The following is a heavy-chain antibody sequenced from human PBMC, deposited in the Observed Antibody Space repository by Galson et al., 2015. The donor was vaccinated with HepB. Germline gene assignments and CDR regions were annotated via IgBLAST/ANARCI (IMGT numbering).Heavy chain of an antibody. D-gene: IGHD3-10*01. Sequence: SVKVSCKASGYKFTSYYMHWVRQAPGQGLERMGIINPSGGSTDYAQKFQGRLTMTRDTSTSTVFMELSSLRSEDTAVYHCARGVLLWDGPDYWGQGTLVTVSS. V-gene: IGHV1-46*01. CDR2: INPSGGST. CDR3: ARGVLLWDGPDY. J-gene: IGHJ4*02. CDR1: GYKFTSYY.